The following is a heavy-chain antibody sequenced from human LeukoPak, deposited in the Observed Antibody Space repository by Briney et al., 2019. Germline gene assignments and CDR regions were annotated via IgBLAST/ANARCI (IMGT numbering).Heavy chain of an antibody. J-gene: IGHJ4*02. Sequence: SETLSLTCTVSGGSISRNYWSWTRQPPGKGLEWIGYIYYSGSTNYNPSLKSRVTISGDTSKNQFSLKLSSVTAADTAVYYCAREYATAGTGSNYFDYWGQGTLVTVSS. CDR2: IYYSGST. CDR1: GGSISRNY. CDR3: AREYATAGTGSNYFDY. V-gene: IGHV4-59*01. D-gene: IGHD6-13*01.